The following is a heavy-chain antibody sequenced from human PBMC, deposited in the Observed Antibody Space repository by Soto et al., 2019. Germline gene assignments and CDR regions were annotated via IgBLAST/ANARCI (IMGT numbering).Heavy chain of an antibody. J-gene: IGHJ5*02. Sequence: QVQLQESGPGLVKPSQTLSLTCTVSGGSISSGGYYWSCNRQHPGKGLEWIGYSYYSGTTYYNPSLKSRGTISLDTTKKHYSLKQSSATAAATAAYYCAIVLRYFDWLKNWFDPWGQGTLVTVSS. CDR1: GGSISSGGYY. CDR3: AIVLRYFDWLKNWFDP. V-gene: IGHV4-31*03. D-gene: IGHD3-9*01. CDR2: SYYSGTT.